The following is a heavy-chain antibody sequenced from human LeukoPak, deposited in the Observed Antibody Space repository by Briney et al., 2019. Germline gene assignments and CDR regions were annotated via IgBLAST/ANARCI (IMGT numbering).Heavy chain of an antibody. V-gene: IGHV3-30-3*01. J-gene: IGHJ4*02. CDR3: ARAGTRNMRGEGEFDY. D-gene: IGHD2/OR15-2a*01. Sequence: GGSLRLSCAASGFTFSVYAMHWVRQAPGKGLEWVGVISYDEINKYYAESVKGRVTISRDNSKNTVYMQMNNLRTEDTALYYCARAGTRNMRGEGEFDYWGRGTLVTVSS. CDR1: GFTFSVYA. CDR2: ISYDEINK.